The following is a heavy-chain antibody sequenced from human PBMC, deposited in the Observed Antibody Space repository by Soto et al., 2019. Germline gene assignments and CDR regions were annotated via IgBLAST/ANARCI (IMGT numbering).Heavy chain of an antibody. V-gene: IGHV3-73*02. CDR3: SRIVDSGVVTASNDY. D-gene: IGHD2-21*02. Sequence: EVQLVESGGGLVQPGGSLKLSCAASGFTFSDSAIHWVRQASGKGLEWVGRIRSKTNNYATAYAASVKGRFTISRDESKNTAFLQMNSLTSEDTAEYYCSRIVDSGVVTASNDYWGQGTLVTVSS. J-gene: IGHJ4*02. CDR1: GFTFSDSA. CDR2: IRSKTNNYAT.